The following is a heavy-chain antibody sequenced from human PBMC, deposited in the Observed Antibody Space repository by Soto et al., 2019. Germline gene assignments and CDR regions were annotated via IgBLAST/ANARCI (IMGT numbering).Heavy chain of an antibody. V-gene: IGHV4-34*01. CDR3: ARGRPYCCSSTSCRYYYYYGMDV. Sequence: PSETLSLTCAVYGGSFSGYYWSWIRQPPGKGLEWIGEINHSGRTNYNPSLKSRVTISVDTSKNQFSLKLSSVTAADTAVYYCARGRPYCCSSTSCRYYYYYGMDVWGQGTTVTVSS. CDR2: INHSGRT. CDR1: GGSFSGYY. D-gene: IGHD2-2*01. J-gene: IGHJ6*02.